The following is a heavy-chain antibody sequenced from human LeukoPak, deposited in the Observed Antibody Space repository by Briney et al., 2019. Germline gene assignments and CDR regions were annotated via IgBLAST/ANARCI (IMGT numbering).Heavy chain of an antibody. CDR3: ARVQYDSDAFDI. D-gene: IGHD3-3*01. J-gene: IGHJ3*02. CDR1: GFTFSSYW. V-gene: IGHV3-74*01. CDR2: INSDGSST. Sequence: GGSLRLSCAASGFTFSSYWMHWVRQAPGKGLVWVSRINSDGSSTRYADSVKGRFTISRDNAKNSLYLQMNSLRAEDTAVYYCARVQYDSDAFDIWGQGTMVTVSS.